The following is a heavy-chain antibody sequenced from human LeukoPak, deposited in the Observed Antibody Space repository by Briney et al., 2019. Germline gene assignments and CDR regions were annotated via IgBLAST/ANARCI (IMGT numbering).Heavy chain of an antibody. CDR1: GGSFSGYY. D-gene: IGHD6-6*01. V-gene: IGHV4-34*01. J-gene: IGHJ4*02. CDR2: IYHSGST. Sequence: SETLSLTCAVYGGSFSGYYWSWIRQPPGKGLEWIGEIYHSGSTNYNPSLKSRVTISVDKSKNQFSLKLSSVTAADTAVYYCARGGDLARSSYFDYWGQGTLVTVSS. CDR3: ARGGDLARSSYFDY.